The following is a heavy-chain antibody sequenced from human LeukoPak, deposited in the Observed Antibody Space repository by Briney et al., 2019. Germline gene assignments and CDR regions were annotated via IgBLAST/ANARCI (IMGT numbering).Heavy chain of an antibody. J-gene: IGHJ4*02. V-gene: IGHV3-66*01. Sequence: PGGSLRLSCAASGFTVSSNYMSWVRQAPGKGLEWVSVIYSGGSTYYADSVKGRFTISRDNSKNTLYLQMNSLRAEDTAVYYCARGPKQLLWFGEFYFDYWGQGTLVTASS. CDR3: ARGPKQLLWFGEFYFDY. CDR1: GFTVSSNY. CDR2: IYSGGST. D-gene: IGHD3-10*01.